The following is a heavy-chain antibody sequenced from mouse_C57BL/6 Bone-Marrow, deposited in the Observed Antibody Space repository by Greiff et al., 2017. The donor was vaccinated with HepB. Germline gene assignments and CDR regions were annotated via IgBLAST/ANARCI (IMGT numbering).Heavy chain of an antibody. Sequence: DVMLVESGGGLVKPGGSLKLSCAASGFTFSSYAMSWVRQTPEKRLEWVATISDGGSYTYYPDNVKGRFTISRDNAKNNLYLQMSHLKSEDTAMYYCARDTPSYYFDYWGQGTTLTVSS. J-gene: IGHJ2*01. CDR3: ARDTPSYYFDY. CDR1: GFTFSSYA. V-gene: IGHV5-4*01. CDR2: ISDGGSYT.